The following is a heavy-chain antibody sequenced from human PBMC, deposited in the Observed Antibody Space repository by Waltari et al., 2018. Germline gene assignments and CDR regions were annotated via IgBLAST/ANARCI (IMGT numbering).Heavy chain of an antibody. CDR1: GFTFSSYA. J-gene: IGHJ4*02. D-gene: IGHD6-6*01. CDR3: AKDLWYSSSSGGY. CDR2: ISGSGGST. Sequence: EVQLLESGGGLVQPGGSLRLSCAASGFTFSSYAMSWVRQAPGKGLEWVSGISGSGGSTYYADSVKGRFTISRDNSKNPLYLQMNSLRAEDTAVYYCAKDLWYSSSSGGYWGQGTLVIVSS. V-gene: IGHV3-23*01.